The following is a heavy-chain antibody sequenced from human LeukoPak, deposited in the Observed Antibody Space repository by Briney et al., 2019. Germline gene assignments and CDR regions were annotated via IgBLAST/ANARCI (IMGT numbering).Heavy chain of an antibody. CDR1: GFTFSSYW. Sequence: GGSLRLSCAAPGFTFSSYWMHWVRQAPGKGLVWVSNINSDGSTTTYADSVKGRFTISRDNAENTLYLQMNSLRAEDTAVYHCASDSPYYGMDVWGQGTAVTVSS. V-gene: IGHV3-74*01. CDR3: ASDSPYYGMDV. CDR2: INSDGSTT. J-gene: IGHJ6*02.